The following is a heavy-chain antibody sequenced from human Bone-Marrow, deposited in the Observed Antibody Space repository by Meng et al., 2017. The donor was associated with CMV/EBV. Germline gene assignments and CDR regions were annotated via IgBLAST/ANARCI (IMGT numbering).Heavy chain of an antibody. CDR2: IYSGGSST. V-gene: IGHV3-23*03. D-gene: IGHD3-22*01. CDR3: AKAYYYDSSGDWFDP. Sequence: GGSLRLSCAASGFTFSSYAMSWVRQAPGKGLEWVSVIYSGGSSTYYADSVKGRFTISRDNSKNTLYLQMNSLRAEGTAVYYCAKAYYYDSSGDWFDPWGQGPLVTVSS. CDR1: GFTFSSYA. J-gene: IGHJ5*02.